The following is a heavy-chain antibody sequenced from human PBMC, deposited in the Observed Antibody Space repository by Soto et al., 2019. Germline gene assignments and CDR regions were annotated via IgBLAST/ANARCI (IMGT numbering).Heavy chain of an antibody. V-gene: IGHV3-23*01. CDR1: GFTFSSSA. CDR3: AKEDL. Sequence: EVQLLEYGGGMVQPGGSLRLSCAASGFTFSSSAMTWVRQAPRKGLEWVSAISASGGSTYYTDSVKGRFTISRDNSKNTLYLHMNSVGAVGTTVYYCAKEDLWGQGTLVTVSS. J-gene: IGHJ4*02. CDR2: ISASGGST.